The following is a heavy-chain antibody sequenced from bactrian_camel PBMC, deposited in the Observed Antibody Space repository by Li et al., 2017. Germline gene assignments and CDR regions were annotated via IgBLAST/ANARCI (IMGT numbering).Heavy chain of an antibody. V-gene: IGHV3S53*01. CDR2: IDGDGRL. J-gene: IGHJ4*01. CDR1: EYIYSSYC. CDR3: AADYTESPHCYSFQYDY. D-gene: IGHD3*01. Sequence: QLVESGGGTVQAGGSLRLSCGASEYIYSSYCLGWFRQAPGKEREGVASIDGDGRLNYADSVRGRFTISQDLAKNTLHLQMNNLKQDDTAMYYCAADYTESPHCYSFQYDYWGQGTQVTVS.